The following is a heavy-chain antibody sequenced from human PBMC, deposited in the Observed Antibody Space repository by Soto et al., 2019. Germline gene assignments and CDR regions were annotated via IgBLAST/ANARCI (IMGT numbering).Heavy chain of an antibody. D-gene: IGHD3-3*01. J-gene: IGHJ6*03. CDR1: GYTFTSYA. CDR3: ARNRYDFWSGYTLPDNYYYYYYMDV. V-gene: IGHV1-3*01. CDR2: INAGNGNT. Sequence: GASVKVSCKASGYTFTSYAMHWVRQAPGQRLEWMGWINAGNGNTKYSQKFQGRVTITRDTSASTAYMELSSLRSEDTAVYYCARNRYDFWSGYTLPDNYYYYYYMDVWGKGTTVTVSS.